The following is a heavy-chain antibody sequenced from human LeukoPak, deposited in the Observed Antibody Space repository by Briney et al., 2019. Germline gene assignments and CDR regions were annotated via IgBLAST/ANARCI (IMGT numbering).Heavy chain of an antibody. D-gene: IGHD3-22*01. Sequence: ASVKVSCKASGYTFTSYYMHWVRQAPGQGLEWMGIINPSGGSTSYAQKFQGRVTMTRDMSTSTVYMELSSLRSEDTAVYYCAREFGSSGYFHTYYYYCYMDVWGKGTTVTVSS. J-gene: IGHJ6*03. CDR2: INPSGGST. V-gene: IGHV1-46*01. CDR1: GYTFTSYY. CDR3: AREFGSSGYFHTYYYYCYMDV.